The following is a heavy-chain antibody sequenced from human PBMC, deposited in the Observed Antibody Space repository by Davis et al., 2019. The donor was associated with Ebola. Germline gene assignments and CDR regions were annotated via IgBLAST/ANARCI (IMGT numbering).Heavy chain of an antibody. D-gene: IGHD2-8*01. CDR2: IWYDGSNK. V-gene: IGHV3-33*01. CDR1: GFTFSSYG. CDR3: ARDWEQQHQDIVLMVYREEYGMDV. Sequence: GESLKISCAASGFTFSSYGMHWVRQAPGKGLEWVAVIWYDGSNKYYADSVKGRFTISRDNSKNTLYLQMNSLRAEDTAVYYCARDWEQQHQDIVLMVYREEYGMDVWGKGTTVTVSS. J-gene: IGHJ6*04.